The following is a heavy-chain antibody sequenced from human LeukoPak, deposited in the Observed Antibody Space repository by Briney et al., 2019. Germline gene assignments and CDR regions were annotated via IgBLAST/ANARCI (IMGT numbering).Heavy chain of an antibody. V-gene: IGHV4-39*02. Sequence: SETLSLTCTVSGGSIRSSYYYWGWIRQPPGKGLEWIGSIYDSGSTYYNPPLKSRVTISVDTSKNQFSLKLNSVTAADTAVYYCARDMVHDAFDIWGQGTMVTVSS. CDR2: IYDSGST. D-gene: IGHD3-10*01. CDR3: ARDMVHDAFDI. J-gene: IGHJ3*02. CDR1: GGSIRSSYYY.